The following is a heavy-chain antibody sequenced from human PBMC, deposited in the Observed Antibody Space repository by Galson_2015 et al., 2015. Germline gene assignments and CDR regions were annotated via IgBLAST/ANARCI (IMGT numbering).Heavy chain of an antibody. D-gene: IGHD4-11*01. CDR3: ARDLDYSNYVVGY. Sequence: SVKVSCKASGYTFTGYYMYWVRQAPGQGLESMGRINPKSGATYYAQKFQGRVTMTRDTSINSAYMELSSLTSDDTAVYYCARDLDYSNYVVGYWGQGTLVTVSS. CDR1: GYTFTGYY. CDR2: INPKSGAT. V-gene: IGHV1-2*06. J-gene: IGHJ4*02.